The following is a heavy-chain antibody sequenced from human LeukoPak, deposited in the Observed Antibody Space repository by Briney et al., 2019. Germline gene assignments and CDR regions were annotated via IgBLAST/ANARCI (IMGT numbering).Heavy chain of an antibody. CDR1: GDSISSSSYY. V-gene: IGHV4-39*07. Sequence: SETLSLTCTVSGDSISSSSYYWGWIRQPPGKGLEWIGSIYYSGSTYYNPSLKSRVTISVDTSKNQFSLKLNSVTAADTAVYYCARAPSMVRGVIRNWGQGTLVTVSS. D-gene: IGHD3-10*01. CDR2: IYYSGST. CDR3: ARAPSMVRGVIRN. J-gene: IGHJ4*02.